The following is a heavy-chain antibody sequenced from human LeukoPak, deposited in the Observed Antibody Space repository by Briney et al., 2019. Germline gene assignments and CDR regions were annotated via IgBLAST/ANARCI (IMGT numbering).Heavy chain of an antibody. J-gene: IGHJ4*02. CDR2: ITGSGVST. V-gene: IGHV3-23*01. CDR1: GLTFSGSW. D-gene: IGHD3-10*01. Sequence: GGSLRLSCAVSGLTFSGSWITWIRQAPGKGLEWVSGITGSGVSTYYADSVQGRFTISRDNSKNTLYLQLNSLRAEDTAVYYCAKRYSLGSRSSRPSDNFDYWGQGTLVTVSS. CDR3: AKRYSLGSRSSRPSDNFDY.